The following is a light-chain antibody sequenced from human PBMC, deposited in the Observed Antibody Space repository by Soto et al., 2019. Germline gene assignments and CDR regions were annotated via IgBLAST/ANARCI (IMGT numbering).Light chain of an antibody. J-gene: IGLJ2*01. CDR3: SSYTSNSTLVV. CDR1: SSDVGGYNY. CDR2: DVS. V-gene: IGLV2-14*01. Sequence: QSALTQPASVSGSPGQSITISCTGTSSDVGGYNYVSWYQQHPGKAPKLMIYDVSNRPSGVSNRFSGSKSGNTASLTISGRQAEDEADYYCSSYTSNSTLVVFGGGTKVTVL.